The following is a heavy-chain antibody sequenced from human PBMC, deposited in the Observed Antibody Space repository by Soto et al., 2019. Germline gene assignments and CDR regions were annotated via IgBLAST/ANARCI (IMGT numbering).Heavy chain of an antibody. J-gene: IGHJ4*02. V-gene: IGHV1-69*05. CDR1: GGTFSSYA. Sequence: SVKVSCKASGGTFSSYAISWVRQAPGQGLEWMGGIIAINGTTNYAQKLQGRVTMTTDTSTSTAYMELRSLRSDDTAVYYCARDYYDSSGYYAYDYWGQGTLVTVSS. CDR3: ARDYYDSSGYYAYDY. D-gene: IGHD3-22*01. CDR2: IIAINGTT.